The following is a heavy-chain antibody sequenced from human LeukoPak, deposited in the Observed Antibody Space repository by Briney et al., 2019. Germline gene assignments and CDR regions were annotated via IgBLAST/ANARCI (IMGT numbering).Heavy chain of an antibody. CDR2: ISGSGGSA. V-gene: IGHV3-23*01. D-gene: IGHD3-10*01. CDR3: AKGRYYGSGKWGYFEY. Sequence: GGSLRLSCAASGFTFSSYAMSWVRQAPGKGLEWVSAISGSGGSAYYADSVKGRFTISRDNSKNTLYLQMNSLRAEATAVYYCAKGRYYGSGKWGYFEYWGQGTLVTVSS. J-gene: IGHJ4*02. CDR1: GFTFSSYA.